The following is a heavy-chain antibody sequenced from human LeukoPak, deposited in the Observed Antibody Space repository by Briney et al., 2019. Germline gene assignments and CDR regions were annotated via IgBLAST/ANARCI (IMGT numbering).Heavy chain of an antibody. J-gene: IGHJ3*02. Sequence: GGSLRLSCAASGFTFSSYSMNWVRQAPGKGLEWVSYISSSSSTIYYADSVKGRFTISRDNAKNSLYLQMNSLRAEDTAVYYCARAGFLSAFDIWGQGTMVTVSS. CDR3: ARAGFLSAFDI. CDR1: GFTFSSYS. D-gene: IGHD3-3*01. V-gene: IGHV3-48*01. CDR2: ISSSSSTI.